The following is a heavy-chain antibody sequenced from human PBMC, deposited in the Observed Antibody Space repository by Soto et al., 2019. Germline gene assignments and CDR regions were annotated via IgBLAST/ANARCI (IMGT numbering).Heavy chain of an antibody. V-gene: IGHV4-31*03. J-gene: IGHJ3*02. D-gene: IGHD1-7*01. CDR2: IYYSGST. CDR3: ARDEGQTRRAFDI. CDR1: GGSISSGGYY. Sequence: SETLSLTCTVSGGSISSGGYYWSWIRQHPGKGLEWIGYIYYSGSTYYNPSLKSRVTISVDTSKNQFSLKLSSVTAADTAVYYCARDEGQTRRAFDIWGQGTMVTVSS.